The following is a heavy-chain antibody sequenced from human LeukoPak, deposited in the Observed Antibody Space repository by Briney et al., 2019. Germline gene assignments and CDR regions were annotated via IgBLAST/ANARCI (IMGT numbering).Heavy chain of an antibody. CDR2: IIPIFGTA. Sequence: GASVRVSCKASGGTFSSYAISWVRQAPGQELEWMGGIIPIFGTANYAQKFQGRVTITADESTSTAYMELSSLRSEDTAVYYCASDYDILTGPKPYYYYGMDVWGKGTTVTVSS. J-gene: IGHJ6*04. D-gene: IGHD3-9*01. CDR3: ASDYDILTGPKPYYYYGMDV. V-gene: IGHV1-69*13. CDR1: GGTFSSYA.